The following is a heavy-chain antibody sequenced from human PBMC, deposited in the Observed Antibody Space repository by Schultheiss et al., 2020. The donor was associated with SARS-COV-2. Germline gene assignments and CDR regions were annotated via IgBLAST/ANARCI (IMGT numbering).Heavy chain of an antibody. CDR2: IYYSGST. CDR1: GGSISSYY. D-gene: IGHD3-3*01. Sequence: SETLSLTCAVSGGSISSYYWTWIRQSPGKGLEYIGYIYYSGSTNYNPSLKSRVTISVDTSKNQFSLKLSSVTAADTAVYYCARYPLYFTIFGVGGGMDVWGQGTTVTVSS. CDR3: ARYPLYFTIFGVGGGMDV. V-gene: IGHV4-59*01. J-gene: IGHJ6*02.